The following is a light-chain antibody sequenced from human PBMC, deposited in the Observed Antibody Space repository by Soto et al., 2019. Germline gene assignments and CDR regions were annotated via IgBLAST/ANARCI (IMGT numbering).Light chain of an antibody. Sequence: QSALTQPASVSGSPGQSITISCTGTNSDIGSYKFVSWYQQHPDKAPKVMIYEGTKRPSGVSHRFSASKSGNTASLTISGLQVEDEADYYCCSYAGTYTSPVLFGGGTKVTVL. CDR3: CSYAGTYTSPVL. V-gene: IGLV2-23*01. CDR2: EGT. CDR1: NSDIGSYKF. J-gene: IGLJ2*01.